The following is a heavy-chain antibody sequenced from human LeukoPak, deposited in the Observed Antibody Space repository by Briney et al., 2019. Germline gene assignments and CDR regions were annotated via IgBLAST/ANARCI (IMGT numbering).Heavy chain of an antibody. CDR1: GFTFSSYW. Sequence: GGSLRLSCAASGFTFSSYWMSWVRQAPRKGREWVANIKQNGSEKYYVDSVRGRFTISRDNAHNSLHLQMNSLRAEDTAVYFCARDRGSGWFPYWGQGTLVTVSS. V-gene: IGHV3-7*04. D-gene: IGHD6-19*01. CDR3: ARDRGSGWFPY. J-gene: IGHJ4*02. CDR2: IKQNGSEK.